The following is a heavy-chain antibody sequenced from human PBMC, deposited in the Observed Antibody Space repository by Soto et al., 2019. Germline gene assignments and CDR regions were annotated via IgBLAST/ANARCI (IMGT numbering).Heavy chain of an antibody. V-gene: IGHV3-23*01. CDR2: ISGSGVST. D-gene: IGHD6-6*01. CDR1: GFTFSTYA. J-gene: IGHJ4*02. Sequence: GGSLRLACAASGFTFSTYAIHWARQAPGKGLDWVSAISGSGVSTYYTNSVKGRFTISRDNSKNTVYLQMNSLRVEDTAVYYSARFVPLDSWSQGTLVTVSS. CDR3: ARFVPLDS.